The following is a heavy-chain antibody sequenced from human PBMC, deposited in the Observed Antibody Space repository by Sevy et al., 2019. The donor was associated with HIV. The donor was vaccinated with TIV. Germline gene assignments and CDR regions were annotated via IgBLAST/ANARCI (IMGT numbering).Heavy chain of an antibody. Sequence: GGSLRLSCAASGFTFSSFAMHRVRQAPGKGLEWVAVISYDGSNEYYADSVKGRFTISRDNSKNTMYLQMNSLRPEDTAVYYCARDRGPLYYDFWSGYFWFDPWGQGTLVTVSS. D-gene: IGHD3-3*01. V-gene: IGHV3-30*04. J-gene: IGHJ5*02. CDR1: GFTFSSFA. CDR3: ARDRGPLYYDFWSGYFWFDP. CDR2: ISYDGSNE.